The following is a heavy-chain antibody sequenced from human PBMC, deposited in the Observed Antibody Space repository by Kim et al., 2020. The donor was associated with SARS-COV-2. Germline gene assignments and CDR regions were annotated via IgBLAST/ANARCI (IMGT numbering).Heavy chain of an antibody. V-gene: IGHV1-24*01. D-gene: IGHD3-22*01. J-gene: IGHJ4*02. CDR3: ATLDSSGYYKEYYFDY. CDR2: FDPEDGET. Sequence: ASVKVSCKVSGYTLTELSMHWVRQAPGKGLEWMGGFDPEDGETIYAQKFQGRVTMTEDKSTDTAYMELSSLRSEDTAVYYCATLDSSGYYKEYYFDYWGQGTLVTVSS. CDR1: GYTLTELS.